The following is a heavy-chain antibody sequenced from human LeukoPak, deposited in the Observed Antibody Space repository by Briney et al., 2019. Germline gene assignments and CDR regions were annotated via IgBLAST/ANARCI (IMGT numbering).Heavy chain of an antibody. V-gene: IGHV3-7*01. D-gene: IGHD6-19*01. J-gene: IGHJ6*03. Sequence: GGSLRLSCAASGFTFSSYWMSRVRQAPGKGLEWVANIKQDGSEKYYVDSVKGRFTISRDNAKNSLYLQMNSLRAEDTAVYYCARENDGSSGWYWSPSGGYYYYYYYMDVWGKGTTVTVSS. CDR1: GFTFSSYW. CDR3: ARENDGSSGWYWSPSGGYYYYYYYMDV. CDR2: IKQDGSEK.